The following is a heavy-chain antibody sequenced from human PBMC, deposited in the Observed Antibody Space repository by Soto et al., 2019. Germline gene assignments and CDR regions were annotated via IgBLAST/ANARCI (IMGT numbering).Heavy chain of an antibody. J-gene: IGHJ4*02. Sequence: SETLSLTCTVSGGSISSYYWSWIRQPPGKGLEWIGYIYYSGSTNYDPSLKSRVTISVDTSKNQFSLKLSSVTAADTAVYYCARGPPYYDILLRRCGYYFDYWGQGTLVTVSS. CDR2: IYYSGST. V-gene: IGHV4-59*12. D-gene: IGHD3-9*01. CDR1: GGSISSYY. CDR3: ARGPPYYDILLRRCGYYFDY.